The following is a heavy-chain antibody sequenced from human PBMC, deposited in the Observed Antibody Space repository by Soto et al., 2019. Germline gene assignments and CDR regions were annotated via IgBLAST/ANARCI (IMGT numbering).Heavy chain of an antibody. J-gene: IGHJ4*02. Sequence: GGSLRLSCAASGFTFSSYAMSWVRQAPGKGLEWVSAISGSGGSTYYADSVKGRFTISRDNSKNTLYLQMNSLRAEDTAVYYCATEITMIVVVISELEYYFDYWGQGTLVTVPS. V-gene: IGHV3-23*01. D-gene: IGHD3-22*01. CDR1: GFTFSSYA. CDR3: ATEITMIVVVISELEYYFDY. CDR2: ISGSGGST.